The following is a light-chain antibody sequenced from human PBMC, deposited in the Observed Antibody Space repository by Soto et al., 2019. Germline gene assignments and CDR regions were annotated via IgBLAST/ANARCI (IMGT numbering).Light chain of an antibody. J-gene: IGLJ1*01. CDR3: SSYAGSNSFV. CDR2: EVT. V-gene: IGLV2-8*01. Sequence: QSVLTQPPSASGSPGQSVTISCTGTSTDVGAYNYVSWYQQRPGKAPKLMIFEVTKRPSGVPDRFSGSKSGNTASLTVSGVQADDEADYYCSSYAGSNSFVLGTGTKLTVL. CDR1: STDVGAYNY.